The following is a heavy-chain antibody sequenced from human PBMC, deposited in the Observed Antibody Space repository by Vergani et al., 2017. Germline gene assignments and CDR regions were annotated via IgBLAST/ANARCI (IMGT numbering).Heavy chain of an antibody. V-gene: IGHV3-15*07. Sequence: EVQLVESGGGIVKPGGSLRLSCVASGFSFRNAWMNWVRRTPGKGLEWVGRIKSTFDRGTTDYAAAVKGRFPISRDDSKNKLFLQMNGLKTEDIGVYYCTTDPRYCGDGTCYWLRDHHFYGMDVWGQGTTVTVSS. D-gene: IGHD2-15*01. CDR3: TTDPRYCGDGTCYWLRDHHFYGMDV. CDR2: IKSTFDRGTT. CDR1: GFSFRNAW. J-gene: IGHJ6*02.